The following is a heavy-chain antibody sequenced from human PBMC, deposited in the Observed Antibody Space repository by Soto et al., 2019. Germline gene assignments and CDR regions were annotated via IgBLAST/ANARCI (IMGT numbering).Heavy chain of an antibody. D-gene: IGHD3-10*01. CDR2: INPSGGST. Sequence: QVQLVQSGAEVKKPGASVKVSCKASGYTFTSYYMHWVRQAPGQGLEWMGIINPSGGSTSYAQKFQGRVTLTRDTSTSTVYMELSSLRSEDTAVYYCARGAEVEWFGETMPPSFDYWGQGTLVTVSS. CDR1: GYTFTSYY. J-gene: IGHJ4*02. V-gene: IGHV1-46*01. CDR3: ARGAEVEWFGETMPPSFDY.